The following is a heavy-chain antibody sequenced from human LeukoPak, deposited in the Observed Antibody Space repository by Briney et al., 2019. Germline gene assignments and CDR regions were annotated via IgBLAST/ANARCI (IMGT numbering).Heavy chain of an antibody. Sequence: PSETLSLTCTVSGYSISSTYYWGWIRQPPGKGLEWIGSIYHSGSAYYNPSLESRVTISVDTSKNQFSLRLRSVTAADTAVYYCARVTGYMVEDYFDSWGQGTLVTVSS. J-gene: IGHJ4*02. D-gene: IGHD6-13*01. CDR3: ARVTGYMVEDYFDS. CDR1: GYSISSTYY. V-gene: IGHV4-38-2*02. CDR2: IYHSGSA.